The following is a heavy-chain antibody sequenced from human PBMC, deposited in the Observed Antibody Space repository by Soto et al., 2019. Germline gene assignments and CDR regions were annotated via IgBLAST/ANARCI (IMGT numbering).Heavy chain of an antibody. CDR1: GGSVSSGSYY. V-gene: IGHV4-61*01. Sequence: SETLSLTCTVSGGSVSSGSYYWSWIRQPPGKGLEWIGYIYYSGSTNYNPSLKSRVTISVDTSKNQFSLKLSSVTAADTAVYYCARERTYIVAIDYYYYYGMDVWGQGTTVTVSS. J-gene: IGHJ6*02. CDR3: ARERTYIVAIDYYYYYGMDV. D-gene: IGHD5-12*01. CDR2: IYYSGST.